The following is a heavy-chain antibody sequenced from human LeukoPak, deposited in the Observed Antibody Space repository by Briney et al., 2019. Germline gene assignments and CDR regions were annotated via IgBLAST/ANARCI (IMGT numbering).Heavy chain of an antibody. D-gene: IGHD1-26*01. Sequence: GGSLRLSCAASGFTFSSYSMNLVRQAPGKGLEWVSSISSSSSYIYYADSVKGRFTISRDNAKNSLYLQMDSLRAEDTAVYYCASRDGSSTSGFDPWGQGTLVTVSS. CDR1: GFTFSSYS. J-gene: IGHJ5*02. V-gene: IGHV3-21*01. CDR3: ASRDGSSTSGFDP. CDR2: ISSSSSYI.